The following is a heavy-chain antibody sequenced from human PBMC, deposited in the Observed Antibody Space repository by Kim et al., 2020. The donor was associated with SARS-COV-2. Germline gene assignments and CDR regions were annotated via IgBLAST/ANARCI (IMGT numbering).Heavy chain of an antibody. CDR2: IDPADSYT. J-gene: IGHJ5*02. V-gene: IGHV5-10-1*01. CDR1: GYTFTAYW. CDR3: ARHPYYGNWFDP. Sequence: GESLKISCKGSGYTFTAYWISWVRQMPGKGLEWMGRIDPADSYTNYSPSFRGHVTISADKSISTAYLQWSSLKASDTAMYYCARHPYYGNWFDPWGQGTLITASS. D-gene: IGHD4-17*01.